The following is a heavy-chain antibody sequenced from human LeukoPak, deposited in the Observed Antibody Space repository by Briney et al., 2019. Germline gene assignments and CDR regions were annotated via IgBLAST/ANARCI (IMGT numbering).Heavy chain of an antibody. CDR3: ARDSRIAVAGPLYYFDY. D-gene: IGHD6-19*01. V-gene: IGHV3-21*01. CDR1: GFTFSSYS. CDR2: ISSSSSYI. Sequence: PGGSLRLSCAASGFTFSSYSMNWVRQAPGKGLEWVSSISSSSSYIYYADSVKGRFTISRDNAKNSLYLQMNSLRAEDTAVYYCARDSRIAVAGPLYYFDYWGQGTLVTVSS. J-gene: IGHJ4*02.